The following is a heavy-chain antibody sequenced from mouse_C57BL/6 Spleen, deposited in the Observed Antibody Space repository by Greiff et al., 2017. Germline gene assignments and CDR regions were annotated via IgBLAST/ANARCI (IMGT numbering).Heavy chain of an antibody. Sequence: QVQLQQSGPELVKPGAPVKISCKASGYAFSSSWMNWVKQRPGKGLEWIGRIYPGDGDTNYNEKFKGKATFTAATSSNTAYMQLSSLTTEDSAIYYCARKRLSGFAYWGQGTLVTVSA. J-gene: IGHJ3*01. V-gene: IGHV1-82*01. CDR1: GYAFSSSW. CDR3: ARKRLSGFAY. CDR2: IYPGDGDT. D-gene: IGHD2-4*01.